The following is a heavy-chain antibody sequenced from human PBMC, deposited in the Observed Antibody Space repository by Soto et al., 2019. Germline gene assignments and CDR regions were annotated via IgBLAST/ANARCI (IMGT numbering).Heavy chain of an antibody. CDR3: TRAAGYCSSTSCGYYYYYMDV. D-gene: IGHD2-2*03. J-gene: IGHJ6*03. Sequence: GGSLRLSCAASGFTFSGSAMHWVRQASGKGLEWVGRIRSKANSYARAYAASVKGRFTISRDDSRNTAYLQMNSLKTEDTAVYYCTRAAGYCSSTSCGYYYYYMDVWGKGTTVTVSS. V-gene: IGHV3-73*01. CDR1: GFTFSGSA. CDR2: IRSKANSYAR.